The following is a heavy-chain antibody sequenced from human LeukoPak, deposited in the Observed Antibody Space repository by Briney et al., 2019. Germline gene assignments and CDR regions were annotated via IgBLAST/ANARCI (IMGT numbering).Heavy chain of an antibody. V-gene: IGHV3-48*03. J-gene: IGHJ4*02. Sequence: YIILIRSTIYYAASVTPLFTISLHTPNNSLYLQMNSLPPEDTAVYYCARAIGYGQVAFDYWGQGTLVTVSS. CDR3: ARAIGYGQVAFDY. D-gene: IGHD5-12*01. CDR2: IILIRSTI.